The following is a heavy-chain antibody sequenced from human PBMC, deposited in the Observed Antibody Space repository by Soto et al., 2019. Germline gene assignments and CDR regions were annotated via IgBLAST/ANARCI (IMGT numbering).Heavy chain of an antibody. V-gene: IGHV3-15*01. D-gene: IGHD4-17*01. J-gene: IGHJ4*02. CDR1: GFTFSNAW. CDR3: TTDLYYGDYPDY. Sequence: GGSLRLSCAASGFTFSNAWMSWVRQAPGKGLEWVGRIKSKTDGGTTDYAAPVKGRFTISRDDSKNTLYLQMNSQKTEDTAVYYCTTDLYYGDYPDYWGQGTLVTVSS. CDR2: IKSKTDGGTT.